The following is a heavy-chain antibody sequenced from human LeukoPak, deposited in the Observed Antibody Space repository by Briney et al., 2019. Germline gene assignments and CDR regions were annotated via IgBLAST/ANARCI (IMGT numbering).Heavy chain of an antibody. J-gene: IGHJ4*02. D-gene: IGHD4-17*01. Sequence: SETLSLTCAVYGGSFSGYYWSWIRQPPGKGLEWIGEIHHTGSTNYNPSLKSRVTISVDKSRNHFSMMLTPVTAADTAVYYCARNGHYSADSWGQGTLVTVSS. CDR2: IHHTGST. CDR3: ARNGHYSADS. CDR1: GGSFSGYY. V-gene: IGHV4-34*01.